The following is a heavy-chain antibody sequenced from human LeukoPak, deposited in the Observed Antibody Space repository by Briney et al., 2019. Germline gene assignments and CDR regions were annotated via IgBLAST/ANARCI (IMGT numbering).Heavy chain of an antibody. D-gene: IGHD6-6*01. CDR1: GGTFSSYA. CDR3: ARGVAARNSFDY. Sequence: SVKVSCKASGGTFSSYAISWVRQAPGQGLEWMGRIIPIFGIANYAQKFQGRVTITADKSTSTAYMELSSLRSEDTAVYYCARGVAARNSFDYWGQGTLVTVSS. J-gene: IGHJ4*02. V-gene: IGHV1-69*04. CDR2: IIPIFGIA.